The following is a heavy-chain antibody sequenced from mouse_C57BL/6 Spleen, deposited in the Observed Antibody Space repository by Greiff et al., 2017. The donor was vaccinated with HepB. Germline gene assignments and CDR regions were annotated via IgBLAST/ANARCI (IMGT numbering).Heavy chain of an antibody. J-gene: IGHJ1*03. Sequence: QVQLQQPGAELVRPGSSVKLSCKASGYTFTSYWMHWVKQRPIQGLEWIGNIDPSDSETHYNQKFKDKATLTVDKSSSTAYMQLSSLTSEDSAVYYWAIWGMVTTGYWYFDVWGTGTTVTVSS. CDR1: GYTFTSYW. CDR2: IDPSDSET. V-gene: IGHV1-52*01. D-gene: IGHD2-2*01. CDR3: AIWGMVTTGYWYFDV.